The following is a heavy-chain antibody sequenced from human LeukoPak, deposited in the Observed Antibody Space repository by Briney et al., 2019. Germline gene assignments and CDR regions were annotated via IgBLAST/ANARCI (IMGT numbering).Heavy chain of an antibody. CDR3: AREVSSADYYHYYGMDV. J-gene: IGHJ6*02. Sequence: KPSETLSLTCTVPGGSIIRSDYYWGWIRQPPGKGLEWIGSIYYSGSTYYNPSLKSRVTISVDTSKNQFSLQLNSVTAADTAIYYCAREVSSADYYHYYGMDVWGQGTSVTVSS. D-gene: IGHD2-2*01. CDR1: GGSIIRSDYY. CDR2: IYYSGST. V-gene: IGHV4-39*01.